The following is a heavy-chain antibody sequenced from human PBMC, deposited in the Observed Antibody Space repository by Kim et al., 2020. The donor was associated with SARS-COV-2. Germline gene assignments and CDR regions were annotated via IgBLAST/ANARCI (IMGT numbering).Heavy chain of an antibody. V-gene: IGHV1-69*13. D-gene: IGHD2-2*01. CDR3: AAHLAVPAAGYYYYYGMDV. CDR2: IIPIFGTA. J-gene: IGHJ6*02. Sequence: SVKVSCKASGGTFSSYAISWVRQAPGQGLEWMGGIIPIFGTANYAQKFQGRVTITADESTSTAYMELSSLRSEDTAVYYCAAHLAVPAAGYYYYYGMDVWGQGTTVTVSS. CDR1: GGTFSSYA.